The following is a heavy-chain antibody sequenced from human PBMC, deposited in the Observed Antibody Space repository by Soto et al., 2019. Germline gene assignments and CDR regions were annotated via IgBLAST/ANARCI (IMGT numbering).Heavy chain of an antibody. J-gene: IGHJ4*02. V-gene: IGHV3-30*03. CDR1: GFTFSYYG. D-gene: IGHD2-15*01. Sequence: GGSLRLSCAASGFTFSYYGLHWVRHAPGKGLEWVAGISYDGSNRYYGDSVKGRFSISRDNPNNTLYLQMNSLRAEDTAVYYCARDRSGGGNWDYWGQGTLVTVSS. CDR3: ARDRSGGGNWDY. CDR2: ISYDGSNR.